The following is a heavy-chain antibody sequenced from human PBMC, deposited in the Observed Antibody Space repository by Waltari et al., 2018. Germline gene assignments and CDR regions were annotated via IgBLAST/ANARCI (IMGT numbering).Heavy chain of an antibody. CDR2: INAGNGNT. CDR3: ARGPPDYGDGNWFDP. CDR1: GYSFTSYA. D-gene: IGHD4-17*01. V-gene: IGHV1-3*01. Sequence: QAQLVQSGTEMKKPGASVKVSCKASGYSFTSYAMHWVRQAPGQRLEWLGWINAGNGNTKYSQKFQGRVTITRDTSASTAYMELSSLRFEDTAVYYCARGPPDYGDGNWFDPWGQGTLVTVSS. J-gene: IGHJ5*02.